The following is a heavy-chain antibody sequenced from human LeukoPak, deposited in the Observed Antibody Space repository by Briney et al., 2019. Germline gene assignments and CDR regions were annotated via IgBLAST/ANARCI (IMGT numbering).Heavy chain of an antibody. CDR1: VYTFVTYY. J-gene: IGHJ4*02. V-gene: IGHV1-46*01. CDR3: ARASEFDY. CDR2: INPSGGRT. Sequence: ASVKVSCKASVYTFVTYYMHWVRQAPGQGLEWMGMINPSGGRTTLAQKFQGKVTMTRDTSTNTVYMELSSLNSEDTAVYYCARASEFDYWGQGSLVAVSS.